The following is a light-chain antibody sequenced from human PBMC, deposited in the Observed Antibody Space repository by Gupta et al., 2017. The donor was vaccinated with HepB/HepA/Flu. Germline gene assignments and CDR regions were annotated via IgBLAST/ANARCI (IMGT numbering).Light chain of an antibody. CDR1: KLGEKL. CDR3: QAWDSTTAF. CDR2: QDN. Sequence: SYELTQPPSVSVSPGQTDSNTCSGDKLGEKLSSWYQQRTGQSPVMIIYQDNKRPSGIPVRFSGSNTGKTATLTVSVTQDNDEADYCCQAWDSTTAFFGSGTQVTVL. V-gene: IGLV3-1*01. J-gene: IGLJ1*01.